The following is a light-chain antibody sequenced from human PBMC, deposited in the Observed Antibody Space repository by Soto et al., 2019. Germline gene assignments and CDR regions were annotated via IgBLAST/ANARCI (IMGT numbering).Light chain of an antibody. Sequence: EILLTQSPDTLSLSPGETATLSFRASQSVSRSYLARYQQTPGQAPRLLIYLASSRATGIPDRFSGSGSGSDFALPISSLESVEGAVYYYQKCSYSLLIPFGQGKRLQSK. J-gene: IGKJ5*01. CDR3: QKCSYSLLIP. CDR2: LAS. V-gene: IGKV3-20*01. CDR1: QSVSRSY.